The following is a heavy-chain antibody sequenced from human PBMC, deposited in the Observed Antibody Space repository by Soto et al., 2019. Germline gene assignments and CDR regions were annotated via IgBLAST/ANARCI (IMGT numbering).Heavy chain of an antibody. D-gene: IGHD6-13*01. CDR2: IKRKTDGETT. Sequence: EVQLVESGGGLVKPGGSLRLSCVASGFTFNDAWLDWDRQAPGKGREWVGRIKRKTDGETTEYAAPVKGRFTISRDDSKHTLYLQMNGLRTEYTAVYYCATVGDSSSWSLFDYWGRGTLVTASS. CDR3: ATVGDSSSWSLFDY. J-gene: IGHJ4*02. V-gene: IGHV3-15*07. CDR1: GFTFNDAW.